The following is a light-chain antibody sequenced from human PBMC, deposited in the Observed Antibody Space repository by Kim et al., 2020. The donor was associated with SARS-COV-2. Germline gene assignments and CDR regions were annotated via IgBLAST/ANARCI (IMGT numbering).Light chain of an antibody. CDR1: QSVLYSSNNNNY. Sequence: TTINCKSSQSVLYSSNNNNYLAWYQLKPGQPPKLLIYWASTRESGVPDRFSDSGSGTDFTLTISSLQAEDVAVYYCQQYYSIPITFGQGTRLEIK. CDR3: QQYYSIPIT. CDR2: WAS. J-gene: IGKJ5*01. V-gene: IGKV4-1*01.